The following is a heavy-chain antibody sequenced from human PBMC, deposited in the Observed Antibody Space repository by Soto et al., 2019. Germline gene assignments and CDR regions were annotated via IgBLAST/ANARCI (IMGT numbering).Heavy chain of an antibody. V-gene: IGHV4-39*01. Sequence: SETLSLTCTVSGGSISSSSCYWGWIRQPPGKGLEWIGSIYYSGSTYYNPSLKSRVTISVDTSKNQFSLKLSSVTAADTAVYYCARQRLTYYYDSSGYVFDYWGQGTLVTVSS. CDR2: IYYSGST. CDR3: ARQRLTYYYDSSGYVFDY. J-gene: IGHJ4*02. CDR1: GGSISSSSCY. D-gene: IGHD3-22*01.